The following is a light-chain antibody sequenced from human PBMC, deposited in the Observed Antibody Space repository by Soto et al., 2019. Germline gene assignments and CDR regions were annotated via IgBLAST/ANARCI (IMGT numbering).Light chain of an antibody. CDR2: EVD. V-gene: IGLV2-14*01. CDR3: SSYTSSSTLVV. CDR1: NTDIGDYNY. Sequence: QSALTQPASVSGSPGQSITISCSGTNTDIGDYNYVSWYQQHPGKAPKLMIYEVDNRPSGVSNRFSGSKSGNTASLTISGLQAEDEADDYCSSYTSSSTLVVFGGGTKLTVL. J-gene: IGLJ2*01.